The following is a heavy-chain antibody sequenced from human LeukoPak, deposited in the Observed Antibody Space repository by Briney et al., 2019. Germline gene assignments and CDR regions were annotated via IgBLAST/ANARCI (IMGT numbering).Heavy chain of an antibody. Sequence: PSETLSLTCAISGGSISVTPYYWGWIRQPPGKGLEWIGSIYYSGSTYYNPSLKSRLTISVGTSKNQFSLKLTSETAADTAVYYCARASTIFGHFAYWGRGTLVTVSS. CDR1: GGSISVTPYY. D-gene: IGHD3-3*01. V-gene: IGHV4-39*07. J-gene: IGHJ4*02. CDR3: ARASTIFGHFAY. CDR2: IYYSGST.